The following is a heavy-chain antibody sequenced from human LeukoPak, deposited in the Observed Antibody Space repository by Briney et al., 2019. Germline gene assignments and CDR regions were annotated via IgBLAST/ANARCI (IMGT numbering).Heavy chain of an antibody. D-gene: IGHD6-19*01. J-gene: IGHJ4*02. CDR3: ARDYQQWLVYSVDFDY. V-gene: IGHV1-18*01. CDR1: GYTFASYG. CDR2: ISVYSGNT. Sequence: ASVKVSCKASGYTFASYGVSWVRQAPGQGPEWMAWISVYSGNTNYAQKLQGRVTMTTDTSTSTAYMELRSLRSDDTAVYYCARDYQQWLVYSVDFDYWGQGTLVTVSS.